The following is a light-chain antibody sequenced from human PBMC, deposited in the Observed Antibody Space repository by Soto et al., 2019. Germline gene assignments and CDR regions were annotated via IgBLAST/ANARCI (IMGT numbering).Light chain of an antibody. CDR2: GAS. J-gene: IGKJ1*01. Sequence: EIHMTHAPSAMSASVGDRVTITCRASQGIGNYVIGFQQKPGKVPKRLIYGASTLQSGVPSRFSGSGSGTEFTLTINSLQPEDFATYYCLQHNTYPLAFGQGTKVDIK. CDR1: QGIGNY. V-gene: IGKV1-17*03. CDR3: LQHNTYPLA.